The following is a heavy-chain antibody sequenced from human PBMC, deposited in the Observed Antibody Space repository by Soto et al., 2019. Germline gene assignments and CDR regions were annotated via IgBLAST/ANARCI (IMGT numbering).Heavy chain of an antibody. CDR2: VIPIFGTA. D-gene: IGHD6-13*01. V-gene: IGHV1-69*01. CDR1: GGTFSTYA. Sequence: QVHLVQSGAEVKKPGSSVKVSCKASGGTFSTYAISWVRQAPGQGLEWMGGVIPIFGTANYAQKFQGRATITADVSTRTAYIELSSLRSEETAVYYCATERRPQSSWRGPFAYWGQGTLVTVSS. CDR3: ATERRPQSSWRGPFAY. J-gene: IGHJ4*02.